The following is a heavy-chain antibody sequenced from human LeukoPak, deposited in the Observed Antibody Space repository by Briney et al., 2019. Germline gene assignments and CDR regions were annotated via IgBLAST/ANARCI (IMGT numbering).Heavy chain of an antibody. D-gene: IGHD3-22*01. CDR2: INHSGST. CDR3: ARGYYSFDP. CDR1: GGSFSGYY. J-gene: IGHJ5*02. Sequence: SETLSLTCAVYGGSFSGYYWSWIRQPPGKGLEWIGEINHSGSTNYNPSLRSRVTISLDTSKNQFSLKLSSVTAADTAVYYCARGYYSFDPWGQGTLVTVSS. V-gene: IGHV4-34*01.